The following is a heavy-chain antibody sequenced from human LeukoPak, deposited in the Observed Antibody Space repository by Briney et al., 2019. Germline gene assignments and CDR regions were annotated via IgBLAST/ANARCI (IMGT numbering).Heavy chain of an antibody. CDR1: VYTFTGYY. J-gene: IGHJ6*02. D-gene: IGHD2-15*01. Sequence: ASVKVSCKASVYTFTGYYMHWVRQAPGQGLEWMGWINPNSGGTNYAQKFQGRVSMTRDTSISTAYMELSRLRSDDTAVYYCARPIYCSGGSCSSDYYGMDVWGQGTTVTVSS. CDR2: INPNSGGT. CDR3: ARPIYCSGGSCSSDYYGMDV. V-gene: IGHV1-2*02.